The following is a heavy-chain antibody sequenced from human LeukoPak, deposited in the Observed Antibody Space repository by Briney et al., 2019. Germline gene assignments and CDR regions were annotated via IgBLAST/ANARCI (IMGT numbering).Heavy chain of an antibody. CDR2: IWYDGTNI. CDR3: AKDGGTSVGDYFHS. D-gene: IGHD1-7*01. V-gene: IGHV3-33*03. J-gene: IGHJ4*02. Sequence: GGSLRLSCAASGFTFNNYGVHWVRQAPGKGLEWVAVIWYDGTNIYYTDSVKGRFTISRDNSKNTLDLQMNSLRAEDTAVYYCAKDGGTSVGDYFHSWGQGTLVTVSS. CDR1: GFTFNNYG.